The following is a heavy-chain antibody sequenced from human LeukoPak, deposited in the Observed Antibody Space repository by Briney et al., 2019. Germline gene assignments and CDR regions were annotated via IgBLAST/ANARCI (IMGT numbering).Heavy chain of an antibody. D-gene: IGHD3-9*01. CDR3: ARRTRYFDWLSLHDAFDI. Sequence: ASVKVSCKASGGTFSSYAISWVRQAAGQGLEWMGGIIPIFGTANYAQKFQGRVTITADESTSTAYMELSSLRSEDTAVYYCARRTRYFDWLSLHDAFDIWGQGTVVTVSS. CDR2: IIPIFGTA. V-gene: IGHV1-69*13. J-gene: IGHJ3*02. CDR1: GGTFSSYA.